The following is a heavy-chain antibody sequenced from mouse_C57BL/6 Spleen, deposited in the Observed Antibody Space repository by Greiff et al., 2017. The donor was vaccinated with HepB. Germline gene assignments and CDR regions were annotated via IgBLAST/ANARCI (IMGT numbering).Heavy chain of an antibody. J-gene: IGHJ2*01. Sequence: QVHVKQSGAELVRPGASVKLSCKASGYTFTDYYINWVKQRPGQGLEWIARIYPGSGNTYYNEKFKGKATLTAEKSSSTAYMQLSSLTSEDSAVYFCARWDYDYETFSYYFDYGVQGTTLTVSS. CDR2: IYPGSGNT. CDR3: ARWDYDYETFSYYFDY. V-gene: IGHV1-76*01. CDR1: GYTFTDYY. D-gene: IGHD2-4*01.